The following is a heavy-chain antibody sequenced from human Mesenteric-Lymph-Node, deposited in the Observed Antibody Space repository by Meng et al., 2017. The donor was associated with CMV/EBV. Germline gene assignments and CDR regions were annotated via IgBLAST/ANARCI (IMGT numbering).Heavy chain of an antibody. J-gene: IGHJ4*02. CDR1: GFSFRDYG. Sequence: GESLKISCAASGFSFRDYGIHWVRQAPGKGLEWVAFMRHDDNSEYYADSVKGRFTISRDNSKNTLYPQMNSLRAEDTAVYYCAKMGATGVYFDYWGQGTLVTVSS. CDR2: MRHDDNSE. D-gene: IGHD1-26*01. V-gene: IGHV3-30*02. CDR3: AKMGATGVYFDY.